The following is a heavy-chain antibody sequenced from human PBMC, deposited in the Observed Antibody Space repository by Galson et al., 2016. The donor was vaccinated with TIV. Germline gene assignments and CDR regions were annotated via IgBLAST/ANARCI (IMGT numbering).Heavy chain of an antibody. J-gene: IGHJ5*02. Sequence: ETLSLTCSVSGGSISSSIYYWGWIRQPPGQGLEWIGSIYDSRTTYYNPSLESRVTISIDTSKNHFTLSLRSVTAADTALYYCVRQCGDTMVRGVIRDWFDPWGQGTLVTVSS. CDR1: GGSISSSIYY. V-gene: IGHV4-39*01. CDR2: IYDSRTT. CDR3: VRQCGDTMVRGVIRDWFDP. D-gene: IGHD3-10*01.